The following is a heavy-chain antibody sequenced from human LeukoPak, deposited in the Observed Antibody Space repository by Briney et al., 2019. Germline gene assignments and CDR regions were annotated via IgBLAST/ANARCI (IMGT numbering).Heavy chain of an antibody. CDR2: INWNGGST. J-gene: IGHJ4*01. CDR1: GFIFSSYN. Sequence: WGSLRLSCAASGFIFSSYNRNWVRQAPGKGLEWVSGINWNGGSTGYADSVKGRFTTSRDNAKNSLYLQMNSLRAEDTAVYYCARAIATAGPLAFDYWGPGILWTVSS. D-gene: IGHD6-13*01. CDR3: ARAIATAGPLAFDY. V-gene: IGHV3-20*04.